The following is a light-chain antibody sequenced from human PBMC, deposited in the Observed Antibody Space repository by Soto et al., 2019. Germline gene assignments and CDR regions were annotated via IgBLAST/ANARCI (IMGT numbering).Light chain of an antibody. J-gene: IGLJ2*01. CDR1: SGHSSYI. V-gene: IGLV4-60*03. Sequence: QSVLTQSSSASASLGSSVKLTCTLSSGHSSYIIAWHQQQPGKAPRYLMKLEGSGSYNKGSGVPDRFSGSSSGADRYLTISNLQAEDEADYYCETWDSNTVVFGGGTEVTVL. CDR2: LEGSGSY. CDR3: ETWDSNTVV.